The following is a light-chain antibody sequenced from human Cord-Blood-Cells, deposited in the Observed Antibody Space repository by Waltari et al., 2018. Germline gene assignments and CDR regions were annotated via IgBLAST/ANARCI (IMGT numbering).Light chain of an antibody. V-gene: IGLV2-14*04. CDR3: SSYPSSSTWV. CDR2: DGS. CDR1: SSDVGGYNY. Sequence: GTAITISCTGTSSDVGGYNYVSWYQPHPGKAPKPMIYDGSKRPSGVSTRFPGSKSGNTAPLSISERQAEDEADYYCSSYPSSSTWVFGGGTKLTVL. J-gene: IGLJ3*02.